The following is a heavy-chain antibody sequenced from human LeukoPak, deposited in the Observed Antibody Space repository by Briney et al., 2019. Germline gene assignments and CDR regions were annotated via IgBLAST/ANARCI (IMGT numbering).Heavy chain of an antibody. CDR3: ARGLDIVVVPAAIKTLIYDAFDI. CDR2: IIPIFGTA. J-gene: IGHJ3*02. D-gene: IGHD2-2*02. V-gene: IGHV1-69*13. CDR1: GGTFRSYA. Sequence: ASVKVSCMASGGTFRSYAISWVRQAPGQGLEWMGGIIPIFGTANYAQKFQGRVTITADESTSTAYMELSSLRSEDTAVYYCARGLDIVVVPAAIKTLIYDAFDIWGQGTMVTVSS.